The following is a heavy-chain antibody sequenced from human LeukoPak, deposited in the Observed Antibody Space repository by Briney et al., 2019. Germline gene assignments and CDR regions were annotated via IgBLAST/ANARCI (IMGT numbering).Heavy chain of an antibody. CDR2: MHHSGST. CDR1: DYSISNNYY. Sequence: SETLSLTCNVSDYSISNNYYWGWIRQPPGKGLEWIGSMHHSGSTFISPSLNSRVTISMQTSKNQFSLKLGSVTAADTAVYYCTRSTHSIRAAGGFDYWGQGTLVTVSS. CDR3: TRSTHSIRAAGGFDY. V-gene: IGHV4-38-2*02. J-gene: IGHJ4*02. D-gene: IGHD6-13*01.